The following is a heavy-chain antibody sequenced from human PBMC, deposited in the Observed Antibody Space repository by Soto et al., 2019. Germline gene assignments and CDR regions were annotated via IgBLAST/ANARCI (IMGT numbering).Heavy chain of an antibody. CDR1: GFTFRTYW. CDR3: TRDSYDSRYYYGMDV. CDR2: INPDGSNT. V-gene: IGHV3-74*01. Sequence: EVQLVESGGGLVQPGGSLRLSCTASGFTFRTYWMHWVRQAPGEGLMWVSRINPDGSNTAYADSVKGRFTISRDNAKNTLRLQMNSLRDEDMAVYYCTRDSYDSRYYYGMDVWGQGTPVTVSS. J-gene: IGHJ6*02. D-gene: IGHD3-22*01.